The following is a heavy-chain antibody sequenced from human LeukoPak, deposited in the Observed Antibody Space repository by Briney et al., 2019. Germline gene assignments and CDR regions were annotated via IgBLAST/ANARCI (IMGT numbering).Heavy chain of an antibody. Sequence: SETLSLTCAVYGGSFSVYYWIWLRQPPGKGLEWLGEINHSGSTNYNPSLKSRVTISVDTSKNQFSLKLSSVTAADTAVYYCARVGHSNFPPQLDLSHGMDVWGQGTTVTVSS. CDR2: INHSGST. CDR1: GGSFSVYY. J-gene: IGHJ6*02. D-gene: IGHD4-11*01. V-gene: IGHV4-34*01. CDR3: ARVGHSNFPPQLDLSHGMDV.